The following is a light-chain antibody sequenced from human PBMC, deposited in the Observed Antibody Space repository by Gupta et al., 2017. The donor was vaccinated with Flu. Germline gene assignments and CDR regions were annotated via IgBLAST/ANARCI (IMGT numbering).Light chain of an antibody. J-gene: IGKJ1*01. CDR3: QQYIIYPQP. CDR2: QAS. CDR1: QSINDW. Sequence: DIQMTQSPSTLSAYVGDRVTINCRASQSINDWLAWYQQKPGKAPKLLIYQASNLESWVPSRFSGSGSGTEFALTISSRQPDDFATYYCQQYIIYPQPFGQGTRVEVK. V-gene: IGKV1-5*03.